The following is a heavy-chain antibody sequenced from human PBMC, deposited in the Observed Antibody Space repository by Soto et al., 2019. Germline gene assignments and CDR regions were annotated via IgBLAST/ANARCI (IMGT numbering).Heavy chain of an antibody. CDR2: INAGNGNT. Sequence: ASVKVSCKASGYTFTSYAMHWVRQAPGQRLEWMGWINAGNGNTKYSQKFQGRVTITRDTSASTAYMELSSLRSEDTAVYYCARGGRWLQFDFDYWGQGTLVTVSS. J-gene: IGHJ4*02. V-gene: IGHV1-3*01. CDR3: ARGGRWLQFDFDY. CDR1: GYTFTSYA. D-gene: IGHD5-12*01.